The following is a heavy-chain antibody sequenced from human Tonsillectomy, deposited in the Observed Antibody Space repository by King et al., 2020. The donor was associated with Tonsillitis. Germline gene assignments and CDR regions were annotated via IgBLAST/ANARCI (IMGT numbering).Heavy chain of an antibody. J-gene: IGHJ4*02. V-gene: IGHV3-7*01. D-gene: IGHD2-2*01. CDR2: IKQDGSEK. CDR3: ARDRGYCSSTSCRSDY. CDR1: GFTFSSYW. Sequence: VQLVESGGGLVQPGGSLRLSCAASGFTFSSYWMSWVRQAPGKGLEWVANIKQDGSEKYYVDSVKGRFTISSDNAKNSLYLQMNSLRAEDTAVYYCARDRGYCSSTSCRSDYWGQGTLVTVSS.